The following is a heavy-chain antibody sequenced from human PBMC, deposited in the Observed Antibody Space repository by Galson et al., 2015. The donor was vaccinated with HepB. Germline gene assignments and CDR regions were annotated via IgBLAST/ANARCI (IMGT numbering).Heavy chain of an antibody. CDR3: WTLWFGELSDFYYGMDV. CDR2: IIPIFGTA. J-gene: IGHJ6*02. CDR1: GGTFSSYA. Sequence: SVKVSCKASGGTFSSYAISWVRQAPGQGLEWMGGIIPIFGTANYAQKFQGRVTITADESTSTAYMELSSLRSEDTAVYYCWTLWFGELSDFYYGMDVWGQGTTVTVSS. D-gene: IGHD3-10*01. V-gene: IGHV1-69*13.